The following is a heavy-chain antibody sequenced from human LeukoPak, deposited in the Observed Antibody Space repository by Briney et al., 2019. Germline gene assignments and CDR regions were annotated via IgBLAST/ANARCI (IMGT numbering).Heavy chain of an antibody. J-gene: IGHJ4*02. Sequence: GGSLRLSCAASGLTFSSYAMSWVRQAPGKGLEWVSAISGSGGSTYYADSVKGRFTISRDNSKNTLYLQMNSLRAEDTAVYYCAKDRREPLVIVSPHFDYWGQGTLVTVST. CDR3: AKDRREPLVIVSPHFDY. CDR1: GLTFSSYA. D-gene: IGHD3-16*02. CDR2: ISGSGGST. V-gene: IGHV3-23*01.